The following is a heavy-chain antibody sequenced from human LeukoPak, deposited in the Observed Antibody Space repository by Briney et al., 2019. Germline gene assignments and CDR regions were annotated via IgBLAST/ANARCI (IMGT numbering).Heavy chain of an antibody. J-gene: IGHJ6*02. CDR3: ARELVRGVNYYYGMDV. D-gene: IGHD3-10*01. CDR2: INNDGSST. Sequence: GGSLRLSYAASGFTFSSYWMHWVRQAPGKGLVWVSRINNDGSSTSYADSVKGRFTISRDNAKNTLYLQMNSLRAEDTAVYYCARELVRGVNYYYGMDVWGQGTTVTVSS. CDR1: GFTFSSYW. V-gene: IGHV3-74*01.